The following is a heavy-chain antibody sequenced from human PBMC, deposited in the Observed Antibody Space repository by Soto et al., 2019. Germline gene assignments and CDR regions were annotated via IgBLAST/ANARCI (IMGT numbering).Heavy chain of an antibody. D-gene: IGHD3-16*02. J-gene: IGHJ4*02. V-gene: IGHV3-49*03. Sequence: PGGSLRLSCACSGFTFAHFAVTWFRQAPGKGLECLGFISSKRYGGTPEYAASVKGRFTISRDDSKSIAFLQMDYLKTEDTGVYYCARLPPDNYGWGTYPFDYWGQGALVTVSS. CDR2: ISSKRYGGTP. CDR1: GFTFAHFA. CDR3: ARLPPDNYGWGTYPFDY.